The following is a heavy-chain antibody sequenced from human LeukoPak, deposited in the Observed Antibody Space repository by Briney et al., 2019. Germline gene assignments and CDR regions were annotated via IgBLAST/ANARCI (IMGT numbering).Heavy chain of an antibody. V-gene: IGHV1-2*02. CDR3: ARDLSYPRGGYCSSTSCATNWFDP. J-gene: IGHJ5*02. D-gene: IGHD2-2*01. Sequence: ASVKVSCKASGYTFTGYYMHWVRQAPGQGLEWMGWINPNSGGTNYAQKFQGRVTMTRDTSISTAYMELSRLRSDDTAVYYCARDLSYPRGGYCSSTSCATNWFDPWGQGTLVTVSS. CDR2: INPNSGGT. CDR1: GYTFTGYY.